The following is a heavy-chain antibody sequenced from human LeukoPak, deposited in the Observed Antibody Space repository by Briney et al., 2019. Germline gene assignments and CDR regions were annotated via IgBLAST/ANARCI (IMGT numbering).Heavy chain of an antibody. J-gene: IGHJ4*02. CDR3: SRGLSAGGTYSLDY. Sequence: NTSETLSLTCAVYGGSFSGYYWSWIRQPPGKGLEWIGEINHSGSTNYNPSLKSRVTISVDTSKNQFSLKLSSVTAADTAVYYCSRGLSAGGTYSLDYWGQGTLVTVSS. CDR1: GGSFSGYY. V-gene: IGHV4-34*01. CDR2: INHSGST. D-gene: IGHD1-26*01.